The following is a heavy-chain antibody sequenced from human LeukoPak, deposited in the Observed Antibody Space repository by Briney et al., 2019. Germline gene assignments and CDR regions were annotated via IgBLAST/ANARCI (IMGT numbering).Heavy chain of an antibody. D-gene: IGHD3-10*01. J-gene: IGHJ6*02. CDR3: ARPGYGSGSLYYYYGMDV. CDR2: ISYDGSHK. CDR1: GFTFTTYT. V-gene: IGHV3-30*04. Sequence: GRSLRLSCAASGFTFTTYTIHWVRQAPGKGLEWVAVISYDGSHKYYADSVKGRFTIFRDNSKNTLYLQMNSLRTEDTAVYYCARPGYGSGSLYYYYGMDVWGQGTTVTVSS.